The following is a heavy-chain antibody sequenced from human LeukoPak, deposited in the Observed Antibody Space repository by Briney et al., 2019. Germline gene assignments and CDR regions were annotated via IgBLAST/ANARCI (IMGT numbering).Heavy chain of an antibody. Sequence: PGGSVRLSCVASGFTFSNYGMHWVRQAPGKGLDXXXXXWYDGSYKYYADTVKGRFTISRENPKNTLYLQMNSLRAEDTGIYYCAKVVQYTASTGTGLDYWGQGTLVTVSS. CDR2: XWYDGSYK. V-gene: IGHV3-33*06. CDR3: AKVVQYTASTGTGLDY. J-gene: IGHJ4*02. D-gene: IGHD6-13*01. CDR1: GFTFSNYG.